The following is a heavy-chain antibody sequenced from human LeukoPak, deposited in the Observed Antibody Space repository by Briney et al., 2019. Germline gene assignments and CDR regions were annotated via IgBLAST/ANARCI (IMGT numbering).Heavy chain of an antibody. CDR2: INPNSGGT. CDR3: ARAASNGYEFDY. CDR1: GYTFTGYY. Sequence: GASVKVSCKASGYTFTGYYMHWVRQAPGQGLEWMGWINPNSGGTNYAQKFQGRVTMTRDTSISTAYMELSRLRFDDTAVYYCARAASNGYEFDYWGQGTLVTVSS. D-gene: IGHD5-12*01. J-gene: IGHJ4*02. V-gene: IGHV1-2*02.